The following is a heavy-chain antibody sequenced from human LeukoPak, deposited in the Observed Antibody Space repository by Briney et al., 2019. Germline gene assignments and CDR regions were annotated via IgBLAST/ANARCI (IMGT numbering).Heavy chain of an antibody. CDR2: ISAYNGNT. D-gene: IGHD3-22*01. CDR1: GYTFTSYG. V-gene: IGHV1-18*01. J-gene: IGHJ4*02. CDR3: ARGTYYYDSSGYSDFDY. Sequence: ASVKVSCKASGYTFTSYGISWVRQAPGQGLEWMGWISAYNGNTNYAQKLQGRVTMTTDTSTSTAYMELSRLRPDDTAVYYCARGTYYYDSSGYSDFDYWGQGTLVTVSS.